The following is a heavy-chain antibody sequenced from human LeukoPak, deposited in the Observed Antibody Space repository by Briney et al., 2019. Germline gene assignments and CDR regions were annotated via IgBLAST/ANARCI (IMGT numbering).Heavy chain of an antibody. Sequence: PGGSLRLSCAASGFTFSNYAMHWVRQAPGKGLEWVALISHDGSSEYYGDSMKGRFTISRDNFRNTFYLQMNSLRAEDTAVYYCASRFEWLSSFDYWGQGTLVTVSS. CDR3: ASRFEWLSSFDY. V-gene: IGHV3-30*03. D-gene: IGHD3-3*01. J-gene: IGHJ4*02. CDR2: ISHDGSSE. CDR1: GFTFSNYA.